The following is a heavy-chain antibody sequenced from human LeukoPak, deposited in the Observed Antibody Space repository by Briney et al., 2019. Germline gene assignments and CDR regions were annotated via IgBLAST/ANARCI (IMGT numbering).Heavy chain of an antibody. CDR1: GYTFTSYD. J-gene: IGHJ6*02. CDR3: AGAGVADYYYGMDV. D-gene: IGHD6-19*01. V-gene: IGHV1-8*01. Sequence: GASVKVSCKASGYTFTSYDINWVRQATGQGLEWMGWMNPNSGNTGYAQKFQGRVTMTRNTPISTAYMELSSLRSEDTAVYYCAGAGVADYYYGMDVWGQGTTVTVSS. CDR2: MNPNSGNT.